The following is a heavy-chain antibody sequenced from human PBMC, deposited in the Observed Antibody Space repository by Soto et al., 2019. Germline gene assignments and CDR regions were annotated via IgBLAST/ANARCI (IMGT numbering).Heavy chain of an antibody. CDR2: IYYSGST. Sequence: PSETLSLTCTVSGGSISSGDYYWSWIRQPPGKGVEWIGYIYYSGSTYYNPSLKSRVTISVDTSKNQSSLKLSSVTAADTAVYYCVRADSSGQFVDYGGQGTRVTVPS. D-gene: IGHD3-22*01. J-gene: IGHJ4*02. V-gene: IGHV4-30-4*01. CDR1: GGSISSGDYY. CDR3: VRADSSGQFVDY.